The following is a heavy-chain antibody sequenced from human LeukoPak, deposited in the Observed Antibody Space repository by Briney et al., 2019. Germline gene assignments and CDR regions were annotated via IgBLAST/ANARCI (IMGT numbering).Heavy chain of an antibody. CDR3: VRDWGGPDDY. V-gene: IGHV3-33*01. Sequence: SGGSLRLPCAASGFTFSSYGMHWVRQAPGKGLEWVAVIWYDGSNKYYVDSVKGRFTISRDNAKNSMSMQMNNLSADDTAIYYCVRDWGGPDDYWGQGTLVTVSS. CDR2: IWYDGSNK. D-gene: IGHD3-16*01. J-gene: IGHJ4*02. CDR1: GFTFSSYG.